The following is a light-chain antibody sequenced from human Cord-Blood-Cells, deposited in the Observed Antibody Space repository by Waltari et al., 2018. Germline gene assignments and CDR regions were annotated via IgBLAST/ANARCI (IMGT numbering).Light chain of an antibody. CDR2: WAS. J-gene: IGKJ2*03. V-gene: IGKV4-1*01. CDR3: QQYYSTHS. Sequence: DIVMTQSPDSLAVSLGERATINCKSSQSVLYSSNNKNYLAWYQQKPGQPPKLLIYWASTRESGVPDRFSGSGSGTDFTLTISSLQAEDVAVYYCQQYYSTHSFGQGTKLE. CDR1: QSVLYSSNNKNY.